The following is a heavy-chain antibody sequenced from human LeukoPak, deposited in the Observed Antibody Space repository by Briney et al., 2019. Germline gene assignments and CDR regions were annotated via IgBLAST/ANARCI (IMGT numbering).Heavy chain of an antibody. CDR2: ISGSGGST. Sequence: GGSLRLSCAASGFTFSSYAVSWVRQAPGKGLEWVSAISGSGGSTYYADSVKGRFTISRDNSKNTLYLQMNSLRAEDAAVYYCVKRQQLVRTYYYGMDVWGQGTTVTVSS. CDR1: GFTFSSYA. D-gene: IGHD6-13*01. CDR3: VKRQQLVRTYYYGMDV. J-gene: IGHJ6*02. V-gene: IGHV3-23*01.